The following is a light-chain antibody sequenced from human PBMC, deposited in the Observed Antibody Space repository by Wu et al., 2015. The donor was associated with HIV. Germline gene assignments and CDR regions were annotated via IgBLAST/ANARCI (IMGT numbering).Light chain of an antibody. CDR2: GAS. J-gene: IGKJ2*03. Sequence: EIVMTQSPATLSVSPGERATLSCRASQSVSSNLAWYQQKPGQAPRLLIYGASTRATGIPGRFSGSGSGTEFTLTISSPQSEDFAVYYCQQYNNWPRSFGQGTKLEIK. CDR1: QSVSSN. V-gene: IGKV3-15*01. CDR3: QQYNNWPRS.